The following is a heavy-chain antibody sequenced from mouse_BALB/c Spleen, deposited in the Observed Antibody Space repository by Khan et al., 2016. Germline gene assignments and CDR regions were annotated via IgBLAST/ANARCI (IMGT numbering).Heavy chain of an antibody. Sequence: EVELVESGGDLVKPGGSLKLSCAASGFTFSHYVLSWVRQTPEKRLEWVATIRSGGSIYYPDSVKGRFTISKDNARNILYLPMSSLRSKDTAMYYCARIGDGYHYAMDYWGQGTSVTVSS. CDR2: IRSGGSI. CDR3: ARIGDGYHYAMDY. CDR1: GFTFSHYV. J-gene: IGHJ4*01. V-gene: IGHV5-6-5*01. D-gene: IGHD2-3*01.